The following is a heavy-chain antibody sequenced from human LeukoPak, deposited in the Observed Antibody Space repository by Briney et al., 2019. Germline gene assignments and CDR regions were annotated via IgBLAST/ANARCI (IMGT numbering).Heavy chain of an antibody. Sequence: ASETLSLTCTVSDDSISDYYRGWIGQTPGKGLEWIGEINHSGSINYNPSLKSRVTISVDKSKNQFSLKLSSVTAADTAVYYCARDKVVGGRVYWGQGTLVTVSS. CDR1: DDSISDYY. J-gene: IGHJ4*02. CDR2: INHSGSI. D-gene: IGHD1-26*01. V-gene: IGHV4-34*01. CDR3: ARDKVVGGRVY.